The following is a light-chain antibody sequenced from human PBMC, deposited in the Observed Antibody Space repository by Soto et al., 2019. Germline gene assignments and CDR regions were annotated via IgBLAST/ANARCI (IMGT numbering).Light chain of an antibody. Sequence: EIVLTQSPSTLSLSPGERATLSCRASQYIGSAVAWYHQRSGQAPRLLIFDASIRVPTTPARFSGSVSGTEFTLTISSLESEDFAVYFCQQYGDRPRTSGQATKVDIK. CDR3: QQYGDRPRT. CDR2: DAS. J-gene: IGKJ1*01. V-gene: IGKV3-11*01. CDR1: QYIGSA.